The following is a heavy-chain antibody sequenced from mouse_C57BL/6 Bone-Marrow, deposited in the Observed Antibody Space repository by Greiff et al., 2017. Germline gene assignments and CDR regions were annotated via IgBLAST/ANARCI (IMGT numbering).Heavy chain of an antibody. CDR3: ASPSSEAYAMDY. D-gene: IGHD3-1*01. Sequence: QVQLKESGAELMKPGASVKLSCKATGYTFTGYWIEWVKQRPGHGLEWIGEILPGSGSTNYNEKFKGKATFTADTSSNTAYMQISSLTTEDSAIYYCASPSSEAYAMDYWGQGTSVTVSS. CDR1: GYTFTGYW. CDR2: ILPGSGST. V-gene: IGHV1-9*01. J-gene: IGHJ4*01.